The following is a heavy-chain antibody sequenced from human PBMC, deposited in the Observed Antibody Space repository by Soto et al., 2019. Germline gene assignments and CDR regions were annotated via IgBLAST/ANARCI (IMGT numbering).Heavy chain of an antibody. Sequence: SETLSLTCAVSGGSISSDTFSWNWIRQPPGKGLEWIGYIYHSGTTYYNPSLKSRVSISVDRSKSQFSLKLTSVTAADTAVYYCARGNGGYLPDWFDPWGQGTKVTVSS. CDR1: GGSISSDTFS. D-gene: IGHD1-26*01. CDR2: IYHSGTT. J-gene: IGHJ5*02. V-gene: IGHV4-30-2*01. CDR3: ARGNGGYLPDWFDP.